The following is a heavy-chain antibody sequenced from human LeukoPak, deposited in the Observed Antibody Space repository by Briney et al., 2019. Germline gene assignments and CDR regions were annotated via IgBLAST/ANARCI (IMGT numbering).Heavy chain of an antibody. D-gene: IGHD4-17*01. CDR3: ARDPYGDYHFDY. V-gene: IGHV4-59*01. J-gene: IGHJ4*02. Sequence: SETLSLTCTVSGGSISSYYWSWIRQPPGKGLERIGYIYYSGSTNYNPSLKSRVTISVDTSKNQFSLKLSSVTAADTAVYYCARDPYGDYHFDYWGQGTLVTVSS. CDR2: IYYSGST. CDR1: GGSISSYY.